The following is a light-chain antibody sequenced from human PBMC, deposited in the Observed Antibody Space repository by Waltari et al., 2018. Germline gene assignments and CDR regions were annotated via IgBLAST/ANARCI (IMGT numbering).Light chain of an antibody. Sequence: QSGLTQPASVSGSPGQSITVSCTGTSSDVGNYNLVSWYQQYPGKAPRLMVYEVTKRTFGVADLFFGSKSGNTASLTISWLQSEDEADYYCCSYAGLGIYVFGTGTKVTVL. CDR3: CSYAGLGIYV. J-gene: IGLJ1*01. CDR2: EVT. CDR1: SSDVGNYNL. V-gene: IGLV2-23*02.